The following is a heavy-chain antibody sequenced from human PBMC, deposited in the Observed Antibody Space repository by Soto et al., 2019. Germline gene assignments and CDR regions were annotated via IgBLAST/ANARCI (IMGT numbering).Heavy chain of an antibody. CDR3: ARDRLVVPVDYYYGMDV. Sequence: QVQLVQSGAEVKKPGASVKVSCKASGYTFTSYGISWVRQAPGQGLEWMGWISAYNGNTNYAQKLQGRVTMTTDTSTSTAYMELRSLGSDDTAVYYCARDRLVVPVDYYYGMDVWGQGTTVTVSS. J-gene: IGHJ6*02. CDR1: GYTFTSYG. V-gene: IGHV1-18*01. D-gene: IGHD2-2*01. CDR2: ISAYNGNT.